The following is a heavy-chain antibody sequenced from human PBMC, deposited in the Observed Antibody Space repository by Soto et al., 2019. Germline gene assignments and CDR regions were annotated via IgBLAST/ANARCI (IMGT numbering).Heavy chain of an antibody. CDR1: GYTFTSYY. CDR3: ARDNTVTVNYYYYGMDF. V-gene: IGHV1-46*01. Sequence: ASVKVSCKASGYTFTSYYMHWVRQAPGQGLEWMGIINPSGGSTSYAQKFQGRVTMTRDTSTSTVYMELSSLRSEDTAVYYCARDNTVTVNYYYYGMDFWGQGTTVTRSS. CDR2: INPSGGST. D-gene: IGHD4-17*01. J-gene: IGHJ6*02.